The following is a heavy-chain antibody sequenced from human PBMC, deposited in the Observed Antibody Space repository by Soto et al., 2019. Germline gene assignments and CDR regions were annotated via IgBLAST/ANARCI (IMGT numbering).Heavy chain of an antibody. D-gene: IGHD6-19*01. CDR3: AKGPSSGWYGPFDY. J-gene: IGHJ4*02. V-gene: IGHV3-30*18. Sequence: QVQLVESGGGVVQPGRSLRLSCAASGFTFSSYGMHWVRQAPGKGLEWVAVISYDGSNKYYADSVKGRFIISRDNSKNTLYLQMNSLRAEDTAVYYCAKGPSSGWYGPFDYWGQGTLVTVSS. CDR1: GFTFSSYG. CDR2: ISYDGSNK.